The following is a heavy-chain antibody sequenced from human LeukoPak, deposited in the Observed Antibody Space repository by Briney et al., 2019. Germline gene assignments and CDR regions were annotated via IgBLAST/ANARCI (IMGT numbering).Heavy chain of an antibody. CDR1: GFTFSSYG. J-gene: IGHJ6*02. V-gene: IGHV3-30*18. CDR2: ISYDGSNK. CDR3: AKFVGAISLDSYYYGMDV. Sequence: GGSLRLSCAASGFTFSSYGMHWVRQAPGKGLEWVAVISYDGSNKYYADSVKGRFTISRDNSKNTLYLQMNSLRPEDTAVYYCAKFVGAISLDSYYYGMDVWGQGTTVTVS. D-gene: IGHD1-26*01.